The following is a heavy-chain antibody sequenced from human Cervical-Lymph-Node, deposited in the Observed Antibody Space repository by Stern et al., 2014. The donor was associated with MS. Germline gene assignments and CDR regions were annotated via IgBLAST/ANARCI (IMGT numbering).Heavy chain of an antibody. Sequence: QLVESGPGLVKPSETLSLTCTVSGGSISSTSYFWGWIRQPPRQGLEWVGSIYHGGPPSYTRSPKSGVRLSLDPTKSLFSRKVGSVTAADTAVYFCARLPDYGASLDYWGQGSLVTVSS. CDR2: IYHGGPP. D-gene: IGHD4-17*01. CDR3: ARLPDYGASLDY. CDR1: GGSISSTSYF. J-gene: IGHJ4*02. V-gene: IGHV4-39*01.